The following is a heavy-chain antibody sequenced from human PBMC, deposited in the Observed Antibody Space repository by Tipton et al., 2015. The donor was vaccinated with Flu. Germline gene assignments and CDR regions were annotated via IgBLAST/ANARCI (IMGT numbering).Heavy chain of an antibody. Sequence: SLRLSCTASGFAFSSYAMSWVRQAPGKGLEWVSVISGSGAGYADPLKGRFYADSVKGRFRISKDNSKKTVYLEMNSLRAEDTAVYYCTKALRPYYYDSSAYWFDPFDFWGQGTLVTVSS. CDR1: GFAFSSYA. CDR3: TKALRPYYYDSSAYWFDPFDF. CDR2: ISGSGAGYADPLKGR. V-gene: IGHV3-23*01. D-gene: IGHD3-22*01. J-gene: IGHJ4*02.